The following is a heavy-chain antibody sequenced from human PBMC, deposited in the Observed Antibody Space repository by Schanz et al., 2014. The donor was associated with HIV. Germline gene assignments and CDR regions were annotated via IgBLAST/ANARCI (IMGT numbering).Heavy chain of an antibody. Sequence: QVQLQQWGAGLLKPSETLSLTCAVYGGSFGGYFWSWVRQSPGRGLEWIGEINLTGGTNHNPSLKNRVSFPGETSKTQLSLQLSSLTAADTAIYYCARRSLNLITLTPKYFDHWGQGTLVTVSS. D-gene: IGHD3-22*01. CDR2: INLTGGT. J-gene: IGHJ1*01. V-gene: IGHV4-34*01. CDR1: GGSFGGYF. CDR3: ARRSLNLITLTPKYFDH.